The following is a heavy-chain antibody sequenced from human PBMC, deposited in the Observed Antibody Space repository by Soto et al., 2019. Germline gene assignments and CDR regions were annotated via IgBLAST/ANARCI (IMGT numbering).Heavy chain of an antibody. Sequence: SETLSLTCAIYGGSFSDYYWSWIRQPPGKGLEWIGEINQSGSTKYYPSLKSRVTMSVDKSNNQFSLKMTSVTAADTAVYYCASKFGELLADAFDIWGQGTVVTVSS. CDR3: ASKFGELLADAFDI. V-gene: IGHV4-34*01. J-gene: IGHJ3*02. D-gene: IGHD3-10*01. CDR1: GGSFSDYY. CDR2: INQSGST.